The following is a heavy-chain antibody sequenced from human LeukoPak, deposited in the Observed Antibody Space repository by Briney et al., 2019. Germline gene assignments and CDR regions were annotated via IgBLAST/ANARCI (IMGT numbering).Heavy chain of an antibody. CDR3: ARSPFDL. Sequence: MTSETLSLTCTVSGGSISSYYWSWIRQPPGKGLEWIGYIYYSGSTNYNPSLKSRVTISVDTSKNQFSLKLSSVTAADTAVYYCARSPFDLWGRGTLVTVSS. J-gene: IGHJ2*01. CDR2: IYYSGST. CDR1: GGSISSYY. V-gene: IGHV4-59*01.